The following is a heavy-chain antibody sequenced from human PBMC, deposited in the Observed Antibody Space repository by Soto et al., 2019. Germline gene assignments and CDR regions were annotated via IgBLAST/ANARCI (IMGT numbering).Heavy chain of an antibody. CDR3: ARIERYSSGWYVLDWFDP. D-gene: IGHD6-19*01. CDR2: IFSNDEK. CDR1: GFSLSNARMG. Sequence: QVTLKESGPVLVKPTETLTLTCTVSGFSLSNARMGVSWIRQPPGKALEWLAHIFSNDEKSYSTALKSRLTISKDTSKSQVVLTMTNMDPVDTATYYCARIERYSSGWYVLDWFDPWGQGTLVTVSS. J-gene: IGHJ5*02. V-gene: IGHV2-26*01.